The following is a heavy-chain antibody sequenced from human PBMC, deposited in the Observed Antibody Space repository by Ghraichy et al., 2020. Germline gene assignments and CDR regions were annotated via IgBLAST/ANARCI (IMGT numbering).Heavy chain of an antibody. Sequence: ASVKVSCKASGYTFTGHYMHWVRQAPGQGLEWMGWINPNSGGTNYAQKFQGWVTMTRDTSISTAYMELSRLRSDDTAVYYCARDQGGYGDYAPYYFDYWGQGTLVTVSS. CDR1: GYTFTGHY. J-gene: IGHJ4*02. CDR2: INPNSGGT. CDR3: ARDQGGYGDYAPYYFDY. V-gene: IGHV1-2*04. D-gene: IGHD4-17*01.